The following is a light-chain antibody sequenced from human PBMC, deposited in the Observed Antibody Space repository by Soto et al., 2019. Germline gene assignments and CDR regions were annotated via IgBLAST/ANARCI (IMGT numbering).Light chain of an antibody. CDR3: ATWDDSLFGHV. V-gene: IGLV2-8*01. Sequence: QSALTQPPSASGSPGQSVTISCTGTSTDVGAYNYVSWYQQRPGKAPKLMIFEVTKRPSGVPDRFSGSKSGNTASLAISGLQSEDEADYYCATWDDSLFGHVFGTGTKLTVL. J-gene: IGLJ1*01. CDR1: STDVGAYNY. CDR2: EVT.